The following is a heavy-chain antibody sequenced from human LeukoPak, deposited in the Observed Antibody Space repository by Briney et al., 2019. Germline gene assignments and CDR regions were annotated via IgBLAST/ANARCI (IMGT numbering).Heavy chain of an antibody. CDR1: GFTFSSYA. V-gene: IGHV3-23*01. Sequence: GGSLRLSCAASGFTFSSYAVSWVRQAPGKGLEWVSAISGSGGDTYYADSVKGRFTISRDNSKGTPNLQMNSLRAEDTAVYYCAKPSYFGSGSFDSWGQGTLVTVSS. CDR2: ISGSGGDT. CDR3: AKPSYFGSGSFDS. J-gene: IGHJ5*01. D-gene: IGHD3-10*01.